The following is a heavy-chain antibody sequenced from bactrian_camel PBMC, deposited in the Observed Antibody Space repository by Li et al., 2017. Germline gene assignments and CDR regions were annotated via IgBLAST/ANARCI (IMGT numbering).Heavy chain of an antibody. D-gene: IGHD3*01. Sequence: VQLVESGGDLVQPGGSLRLSCTASGYSYSSYCMGWFRQAPGKEREGVAATYSGGGSSYYAESVKGRFTISQDDDKQTLYLQMNNLKPEDTAMYYCAVEDPEYGSYDLQLCDGEFTYWGQGTQVTVS. CDR1: GYSYSSYC. CDR2: TYSGGGSS. CDR3: AVEDPEYGSYDLQLCDGEFTY. J-gene: IGHJ4*01. V-gene: IGHV3S1*01.